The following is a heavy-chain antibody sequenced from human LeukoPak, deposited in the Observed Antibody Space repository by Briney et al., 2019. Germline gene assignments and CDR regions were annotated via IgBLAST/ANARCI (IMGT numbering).Heavy chain of an antibody. Sequence: ASVTVSCKVSGYTLTELSMHWVRQAPGKGLEWMGGFDPENGDTIYAQEFQGRVTMTEDTSTNTAYTELGSLRSEDTAVYYCAADFDKGGWELYYWGQGALVTVSS. CDR3: AADFDKGGWELYY. V-gene: IGHV1-24*01. CDR2: FDPENGDT. J-gene: IGHJ4*02. CDR1: GYTLTELS. D-gene: IGHD4-23*01.